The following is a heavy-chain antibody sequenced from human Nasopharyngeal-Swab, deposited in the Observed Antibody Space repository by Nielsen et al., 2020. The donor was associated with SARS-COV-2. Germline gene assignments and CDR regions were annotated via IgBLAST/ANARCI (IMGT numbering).Heavy chain of an antibody. Sequence: GGSLRLSCAASGFTFSSYSMNWVRQAPGKGLEWVSAITSSGANTYYADSVKGRFTISRDNSKNTLYLQMNSLRADDTAVYYCAKDRSGSYDYWGQGTLVTVSS. CDR1: GFTFSSYS. CDR3: AKDRSGSYDY. D-gene: IGHD1-26*01. V-gene: IGHV3-23*01. J-gene: IGHJ4*02. CDR2: ITSSGANT.